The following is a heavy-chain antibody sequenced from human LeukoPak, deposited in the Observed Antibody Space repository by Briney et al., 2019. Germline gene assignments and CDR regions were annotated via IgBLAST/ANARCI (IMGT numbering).Heavy chain of an antibody. J-gene: IGHJ4*02. CDR2: IYTSGST. D-gene: IGHD2/OR15-2a*01. V-gene: IGHV4-61*02. CDR1: GGSISSGSYY. CDR3: ARLRIRYYFDY. Sequence: SQTLSLTCTVSGGSISSGSYYWSWIRQPAGKGLEWIGRIYTSGSTNYNPSLKSRVTISVDTSKNQFSLKLSSVAAADTAVYYCARLRIRYYFDYWGQGTLVTVSS.